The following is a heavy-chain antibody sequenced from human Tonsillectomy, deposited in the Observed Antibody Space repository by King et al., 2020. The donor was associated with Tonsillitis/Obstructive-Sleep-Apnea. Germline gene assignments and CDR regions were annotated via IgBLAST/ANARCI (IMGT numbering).Heavy chain of an antibody. D-gene: IGHD2-15*01. CDR1: GFNFSSRG. J-gene: IGHJ5*02. V-gene: IGHV3-33*01. CDR3: GREGCSSSSCFIRGWLDP. CDR2: ISYDGSNK. Sequence: VQLVESGGGVVQPGRSLRLSCAASGFNFSSRGMHWVRQAPGKGLVWVAFISYDGSNKYYADSVKGRFIISRDNSKNKAYLQMNSLRAEDTAVYYCGREGCSSSSCFIRGWLDPWGQGSQVTVSS.